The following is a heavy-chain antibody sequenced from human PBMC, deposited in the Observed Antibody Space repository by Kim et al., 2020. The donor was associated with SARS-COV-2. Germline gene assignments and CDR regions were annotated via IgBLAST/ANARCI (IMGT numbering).Heavy chain of an antibody. D-gene: IGHD3-3*01. CDR1: GFTFTSSA. Sequence: SVKVSCKASGFTFTSSAVQWVRQARGQRLEWIGWIVVGSGNTNYAQKFQERVTITRDMSTSTAYMELSSLRSEDTAVYYCAAGAITTFGVVQAFDIWGQGTMVTVSS. V-gene: IGHV1-58*01. J-gene: IGHJ3*02. CDR2: IVVGSGNT. CDR3: AAGAITTFGVVQAFDI.